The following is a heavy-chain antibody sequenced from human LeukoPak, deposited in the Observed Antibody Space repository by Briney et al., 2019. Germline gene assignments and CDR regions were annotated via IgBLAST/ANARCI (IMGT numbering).Heavy chain of an antibody. Sequence: TSETLSLTCAVYGGSFSGYYWSWIRQPPGKGLEWIGEINHSESTNYNPSLKSRVTISVDTSKNQFSLKLSSVTAADTAVYYCARGREVVPAAIPGYSSSRGWFDPWGQGTLVTVSS. D-gene: IGHD2-2*01. CDR3: ARGREVVPAAIPGYSSSRGWFDP. CDR2: INHSEST. CDR1: GGSFSGYY. V-gene: IGHV4-34*01. J-gene: IGHJ5*02.